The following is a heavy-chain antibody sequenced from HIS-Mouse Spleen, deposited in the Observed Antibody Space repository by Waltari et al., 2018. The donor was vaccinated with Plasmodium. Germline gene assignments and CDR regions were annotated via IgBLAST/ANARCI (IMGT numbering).Heavy chain of an antibody. Sequence: FTISRDNSKNTLYLQMNSLRAEDTAVYYCARTPRDAVAGTAHWFDPWGQGTLVTVSS. V-gene: IGHV3-30*01. J-gene: IGHJ5*02. CDR3: ARTPRDAVAGTAHWFDP. D-gene: IGHD6-19*01.